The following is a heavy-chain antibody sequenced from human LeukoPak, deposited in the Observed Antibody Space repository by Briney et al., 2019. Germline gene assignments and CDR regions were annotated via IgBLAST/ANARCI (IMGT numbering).Heavy chain of an antibody. Sequence: GGSLRLSCAASDFIFRNYGIHWLRQAPGKGLEWVAIKWLDRRNEFYADSVKGRFTLSRDTSKNSVFLQMNSLRAEDTAVYYCATDGNPYYFNCWGQGALVTVSS. CDR1: DFIFRNYG. J-gene: IGHJ4*02. CDR3: ATDGNPYYFNC. V-gene: IGHV3-33*01. CDR2: KWLDRRNE. D-gene: IGHD4-23*01.